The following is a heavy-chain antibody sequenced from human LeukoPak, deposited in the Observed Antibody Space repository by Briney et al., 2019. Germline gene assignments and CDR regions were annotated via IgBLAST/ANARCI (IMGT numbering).Heavy chain of an antibody. CDR3: AKDRDYVNYFDY. J-gene: IGHJ4*02. V-gene: IGHV3-23*01. D-gene: IGHD4-17*01. CDR2: ISGSGGST. Sequence: PGGSLRLSCAASGFTFSSYAMSWVRQAPGKGLEWVSAISGSGGSTYYADSVKGRFTISRDNPKNTLYLQMNSLRAEDTAVYYCAKDRDYVNYFDYWGQGTLVTVSS. CDR1: GFTFSSYA.